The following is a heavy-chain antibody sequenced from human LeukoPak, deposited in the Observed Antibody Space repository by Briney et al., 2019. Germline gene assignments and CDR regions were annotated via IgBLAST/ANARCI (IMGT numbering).Heavy chain of an antibody. CDR2: ISWDGGST. D-gene: IGHD3-10*01. J-gene: IGHJ6*03. Sequence: PGRCLRLSWAVSGSSFDDYATECVSHAAGGWRGWVSFISWDGGSTYYADSVEGRFTISRDNSKHSLYLQMNSLRAEDTALYYCAKDMTGDPLGYYYMDVGGKGTRSPSP. CDR3: AKDMTGDPLGYYYMDV. CDR1: GSSFDDYA. V-gene: IGHV3-43D*03.